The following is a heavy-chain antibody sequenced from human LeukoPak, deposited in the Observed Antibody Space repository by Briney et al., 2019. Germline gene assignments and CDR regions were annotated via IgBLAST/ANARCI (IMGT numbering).Heavy chain of an antibody. CDR2: INHSGST. D-gene: IGHD2-15*01. CDR3: ARDDIVVVVAATRLNYYYGMDV. CDR1: GGSISSGDYY. J-gene: IGHJ6*02. Sequence: SETLSLTCTVSGGSISSGDYYWSWIRQPPGKGLEWIGEINHSGSTNYNPSLKSRVTISVDTSKNQFSLKLSSVTAADTAVYYCARDDIVVVVAATRLNYYYGMDVWGQGTTVTVSS. V-gene: IGHV4-39*07.